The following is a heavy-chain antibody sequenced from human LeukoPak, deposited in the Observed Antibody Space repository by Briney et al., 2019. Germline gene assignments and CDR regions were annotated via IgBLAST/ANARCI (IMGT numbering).Heavy chain of an antibody. J-gene: IGHJ4*02. D-gene: IGHD3-22*01. CDR1: GFTFSNYW. Sequence: GGSLRLSCAASGFTFSNYWMHWLRHSPGKGLERVSSICSSSSYIYYAHSVRGRFTISRDNAKNSLYLKMNSLRAEDTAVYYCARGRYYDSSDSRDYWGQGTLVTVSS. CDR3: ARGRYYDSSDSRDY. V-gene: IGHV3-21*01. CDR2: ICSSSSYI.